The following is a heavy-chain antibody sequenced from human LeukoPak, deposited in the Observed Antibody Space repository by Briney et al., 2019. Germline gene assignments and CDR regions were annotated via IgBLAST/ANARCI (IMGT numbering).Heavy chain of an antibody. J-gene: IGHJ4*02. CDR3: ARDTKYAFDN. Sequence: GGSLRLSCAASGFTFSSYSMNWIRQAPGKGLEWISYIGISSGNTKYADSVKGRFTISGDKAKNSVYLQMNSLRVEDTAVYYCARDTKYAFDNWGQGTLVTVSS. CDR1: GFTFSSYS. D-gene: IGHD2-2*01. V-gene: IGHV3-48*01. CDR2: IGISSGNT.